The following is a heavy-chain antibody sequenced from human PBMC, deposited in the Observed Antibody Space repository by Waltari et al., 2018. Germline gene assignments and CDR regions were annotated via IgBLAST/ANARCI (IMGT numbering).Heavy chain of an antibody. D-gene: IGHD3-9*01. CDR1: GGSFSGYY. Sequence: VQLQQWGAGLLKPSETLSLTCAVYGGSFSGYYCSWIRQPPGKGLEWIGEINHSGSTNYNPSLKSRVTISVDTSKNQFSLKLSSVTAADTAVYYCARFDPGDYFDYWGQGTLVTVSS. V-gene: IGHV4-34*01. CDR3: ARFDPGDYFDY. CDR2: INHSGST. J-gene: IGHJ4*02.